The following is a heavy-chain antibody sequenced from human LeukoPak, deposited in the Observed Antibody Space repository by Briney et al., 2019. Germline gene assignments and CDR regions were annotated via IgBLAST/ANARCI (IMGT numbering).Heavy chain of an antibody. CDR3: AREQPYSGSYYPVDY. V-gene: IGHV4-39*07. J-gene: IGHJ4*02. Sequence: SETLSLTCTVSGGSISSSSYYWGWIRQPPGKGLEWIGSIYYSGSTYYNPSLKSRVTISVDTSKNQFSLKLSSVTAADTAVYYCAREQPYSGSYYPVDYWGQGTLVTVSS. CDR2: IYYSGST. CDR1: GGSISSSSYY. D-gene: IGHD1-26*01.